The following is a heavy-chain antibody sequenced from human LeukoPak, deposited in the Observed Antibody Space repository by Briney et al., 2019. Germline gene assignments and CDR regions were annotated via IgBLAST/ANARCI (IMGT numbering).Heavy chain of an antibody. Sequence: SQTLSLTCAISGDSFSSNSGAWNWIRQSPSRGLEWLGRTYYRSKWFNDYAVYLKSRITINPDTSKNQLSLQLNSVTPDDTAVYYCAGETGNSDAFDIWGQGTMVTVSS. J-gene: IGHJ3*02. CDR1: GDSFSSNSGA. V-gene: IGHV6-1*01. CDR3: AGETGNSDAFDI. CDR2: TYYRSKWFN. D-gene: IGHD7-27*01.